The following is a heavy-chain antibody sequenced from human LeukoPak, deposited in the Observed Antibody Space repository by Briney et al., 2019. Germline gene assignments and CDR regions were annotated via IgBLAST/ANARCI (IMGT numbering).Heavy chain of an antibody. CDR3: ARGGTGYYKGLTTD. Sequence: GGSLRLSCAASGFTFSGYGMHWVRQAPGKGLEWVAFIRYDGSNKYYADSVKGRFTISRDNSKNTLYLQMNSLRAEDTAVYYCARGGTGYYKGLTTDWGQGTLVTVSS. CDR1: GFTFSGYG. D-gene: IGHD3-9*01. V-gene: IGHV3-30*02. J-gene: IGHJ4*02. CDR2: IRYDGSNK.